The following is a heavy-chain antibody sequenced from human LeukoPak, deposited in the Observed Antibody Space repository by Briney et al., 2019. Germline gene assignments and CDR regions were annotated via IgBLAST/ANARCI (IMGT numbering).Heavy chain of an antibody. Sequence: PSETLSLTCAVYGGSFSGYYWSWIRQPPGKGLEWIGEINHSGSTNYNPSLKNRVTISVDTSKNQFSLKLSSVTAADTAVYYCARGIYDSDFDYWGQGTLVTVSS. CDR1: GGSFSGYY. CDR2: INHSGST. V-gene: IGHV4-34*01. J-gene: IGHJ4*02. CDR3: ARGIYDSDFDY. D-gene: IGHD3-22*01.